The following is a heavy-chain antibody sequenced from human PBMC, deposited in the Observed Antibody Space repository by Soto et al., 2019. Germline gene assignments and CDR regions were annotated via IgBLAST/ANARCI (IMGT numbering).Heavy chain of an antibody. CDR1: GGSISSYY. CDR3: AREKPYGDYIKYFDY. J-gene: IGHJ4*02. Sequence: SETLSLTCTVSGGSISSYYWSWIRRPPGKGLEWIGYIYYSGSTNYNPSLKSRVTISVDTSKNQFSLKLSSVTAADTAVYYCAREKPYGDYIKYFDYWGQGTLVTVSS. D-gene: IGHD4-17*01. V-gene: IGHV4-59*12. CDR2: IYYSGST.